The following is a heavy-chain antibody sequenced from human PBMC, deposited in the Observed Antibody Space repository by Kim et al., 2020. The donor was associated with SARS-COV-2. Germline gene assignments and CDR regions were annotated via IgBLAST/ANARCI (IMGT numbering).Heavy chain of an antibody. J-gene: IGHJ4*02. CDR1: GFTFSSYA. CDR3: ARESRSGHIVATIGGGYFDY. D-gene: IGHD5-12*01. V-gene: IGHV3-30*04. Sequence: GGSLRLSCAASGFTFSSYAMHWVRQAPGKGLEWVAVISYDGSNKYYADSVKGRFTISRDNSKNTLYLQMNSLRAEDTAVYYCARESRSGHIVATIGGGYFDYWGQGTLVTVSS. CDR2: ISYDGSNK.